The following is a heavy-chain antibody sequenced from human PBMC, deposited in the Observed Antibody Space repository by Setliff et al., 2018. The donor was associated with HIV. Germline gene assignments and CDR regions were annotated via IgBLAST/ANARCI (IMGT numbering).Heavy chain of an antibody. J-gene: IGHJ6*03. CDR1: GYTFTSYD. CDR3: ATNSGCSSWSYYYYYTDV. Sequence: GASVKVSCKASGYTFTSYDINWVRQATGQGLEWMGWMNPNSGNTGYAQKFQGRVTITRNTSISTAYMELSSLRSEDTAVYYCATNSGCSSWSYYYYYTDVWGKGTTVTVAS. D-gene: IGHD6-13*01. CDR2: MNPNSGNT. V-gene: IGHV1-8*02.